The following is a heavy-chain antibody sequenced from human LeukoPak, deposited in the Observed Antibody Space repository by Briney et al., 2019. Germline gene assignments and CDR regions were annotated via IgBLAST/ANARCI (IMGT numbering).Heavy chain of an antibody. CDR2: IWYDGSNK. D-gene: IGHD3-3*01. Sequence: PGGSLRLSCAASGFTFSSYAMHWVRQAPGKGLEWVAVIWYDGSNKYYADSVKGRFTISRDNSKNTLYLQMNSLRAEDTAVYYCARGYDFWSGYYSDYFDYWGQGTLVTVSS. J-gene: IGHJ4*02. CDR1: GFTFSSYA. CDR3: ARGYDFWSGYYSDYFDY. V-gene: IGHV3-33*08.